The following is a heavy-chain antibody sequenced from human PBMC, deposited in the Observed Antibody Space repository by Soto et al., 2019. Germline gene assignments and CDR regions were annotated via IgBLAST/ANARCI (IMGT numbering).Heavy chain of an antibody. D-gene: IGHD6-13*01. Sequence: SVKVSCEASGGTFSSYAISWVRQAPVQGLEWMGGIIPIFGTANYAQKFQGRVTVTADESTSTAYMELSSLRSEDTAVYYCARVAYSSSWVLGYYGMDVWGQGTTVTVSS. CDR1: GGTFSSYA. V-gene: IGHV1-69*01. J-gene: IGHJ6*02. CDR3: ARVAYSSSWVLGYYGMDV. CDR2: IIPIFGTA.